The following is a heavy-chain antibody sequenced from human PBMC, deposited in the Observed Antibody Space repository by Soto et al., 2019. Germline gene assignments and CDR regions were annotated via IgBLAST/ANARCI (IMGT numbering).Heavy chain of an antibody. J-gene: IGHJ6*02. V-gene: IGHV3-13*01. CDR1: GFTFSSYD. CDR3: ARDRFPHAYCGGDCYYSYYYGMDV. D-gene: IGHD2-21*02. Sequence: EVQLVESGGGLVQPGGSLRLSCAASGFTFSSYDMHWVRQATGKGLEWVSAIGTAGDTYYPGSVKGRFTISRENAKNSLYLQMNSLRAEDTAVYYCARDRFPHAYCGGDCYYSYYYGMDVWGQGTTVTVSS. CDR2: IGTAGDT.